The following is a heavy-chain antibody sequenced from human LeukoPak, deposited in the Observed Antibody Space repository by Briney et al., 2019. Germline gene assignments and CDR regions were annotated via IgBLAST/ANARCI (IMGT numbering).Heavy chain of an antibody. V-gene: IGHV4-4*07. J-gene: IGHJ4*02. CDR3: GRAYNISGYPGCFAY. D-gene: IGHD3-22*01. CDR1: GDSMSRYY. CDR2: IYTSGAT. Sequence: SGTLSLTCTVSGDSMSRYYWSWIRQAAGKGLEWIGRIYTSGATNYNPSLKSRVTMSVDTSKNQFSLKLTSVTAADTGEYCCGRAYNISGYPGCFAYWGQEPLVIVP.